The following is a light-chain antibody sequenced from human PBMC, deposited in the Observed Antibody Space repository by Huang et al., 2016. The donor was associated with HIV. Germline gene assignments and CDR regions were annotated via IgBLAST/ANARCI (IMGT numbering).Light chain of an antibody. Sequence: DIVMTQSPDSLAVSLGERATINCKSSQSVLDRYNNQNHLAWYQQKPGQSPKVLIYWASTREAGVPDRVTGSGSGTDFTLTSSNRQAEDAGLYYCQQYYDKWVTFGGGTRVEIK. CDR2: WAS. V-gene: IGKV4-1*01. J-gene: IGKJ4*01. CDR1: QSVLDRYNNQNH. CDR3: QQYYDKWVT.